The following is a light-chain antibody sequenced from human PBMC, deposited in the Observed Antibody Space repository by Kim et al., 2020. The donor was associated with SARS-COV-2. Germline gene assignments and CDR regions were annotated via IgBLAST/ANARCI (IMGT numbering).Light chain of an antibody. Sequence: SASVRDRVTITCQASQDISNYLNWYQQKPGKAPKLLIHAASKLEAGVPSRFSGGRSGTDFTFIISSLQPEDIATYYCQQSEDVPYTFGQGTKLEI. CDR1: QDISNY. CDR2: AAS. V-gene: IGKV1-33*01. J-gene: IGKJ2*01. CDR3: QQSEDVPYT.